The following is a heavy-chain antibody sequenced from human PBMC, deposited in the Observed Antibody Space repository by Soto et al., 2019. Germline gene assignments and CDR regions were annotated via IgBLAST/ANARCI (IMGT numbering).Heavy chain of an antibody. J-gene: IGHJ3*02. CDR2: ISKDGSRK. CDR3: ANPSGYYFGLGGHDEASDM. V-gene: IGHV3-30*18. D-gene: IGHD3-10*01. CDR1: GFMFSGFG. Sequence: QVQLVESGGGAVQPGRSLRLSCAASGFMFSGFGMHWVRQAPGKGLQWVAGISKDGSRKYYVDSVKGRFTISRDNSRKTLYLQMNSLRAEDTAVYFCANPSGYYFGLGGHDEASDMWGQGTVVTV.